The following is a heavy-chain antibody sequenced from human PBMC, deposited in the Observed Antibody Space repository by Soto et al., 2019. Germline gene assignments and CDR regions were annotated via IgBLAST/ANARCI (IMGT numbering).Heavy chain of an antibody. D-gene: IGHD2-21*01. CDR1: GFIFDEFA. J-gene: IGHJ4*02. CDR3: AKIVMRHSRVPVFDQ. Sequence: EVQLVESGGGLVQPGRSLRLSCVVSGFIFDEFAIHCVRQAPGKGLEWVSGISWDSGSINYADSVRGRFTISRDNAKNSLYLHMTSLGSEDTAFYYCAKIVMRHSRVPVFDQWGQGALVTVSS. V-gene: IGHV3-9*01. CDR2: ISWDSGSI.